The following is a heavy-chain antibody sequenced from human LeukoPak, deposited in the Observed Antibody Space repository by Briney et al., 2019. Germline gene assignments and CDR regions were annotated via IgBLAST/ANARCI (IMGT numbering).Heavy chain of an antibody. CDR3: ARADYDYVWGSYRQYYFDY. J-gene: IGHJ4*02. D-gene: IGHD3-16*02. Sequence: GGSLRLSCAASGFTFSSYSMNWVRQAPGKGLEWVSSISSSSSYIYYADSLKGRFTISRDNAKNSLYLQMNSLRAEDTAVYYCARADYDYVWGSYRQYYFDYWGQGTLVTVSS. CDR1: GFTFSSYS. CDR2: ISSSSSYI. V-gene: IGHV3-21*01.